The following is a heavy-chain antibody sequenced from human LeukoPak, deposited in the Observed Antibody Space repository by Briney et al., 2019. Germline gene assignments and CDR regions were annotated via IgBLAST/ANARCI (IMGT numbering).Heavy chain of an antibody. J-gene: IGHJ3*02. CDR1: GYTFTSFG. D-gene: IGHD1-26*01. Sequence: ASVKVSCKASGYTFTSFGISWVRQAPGQGLEWMGWISAYDGNTNYAQNLQGRVTMTTDTSTSTVYMELRSLRSDDTAVYYCAGGVGAGAFDIWGQGTMVTVSS. CDR3: AGGVGAGAFDI. V-gene: IGHV1-18*01. CDR2: ISAYDGNT.